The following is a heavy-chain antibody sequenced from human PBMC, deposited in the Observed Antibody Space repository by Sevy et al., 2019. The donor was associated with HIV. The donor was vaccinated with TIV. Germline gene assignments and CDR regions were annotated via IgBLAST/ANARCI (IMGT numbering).Heavy chain of an antibody. CDR2: IVVGSGNT. V-gene: IGHV1-58*01. CDR1: GFTFTSSA. Sequence: ASVKVSCKASGFTFTSSAVQWVRQARGQRLEWIGWIVVGSGNTNYAQKFQERVTITRDMSTSTANMELSSLRSEDTAVYYCAADLWGSSWYLGGYYYYGMDVWGQGTTVTVSS. CDR3: AADLWGSSWYLGGYYYYGMDV. J-gene: IGHJ6*02. D-gene: IGHD6-13*01.